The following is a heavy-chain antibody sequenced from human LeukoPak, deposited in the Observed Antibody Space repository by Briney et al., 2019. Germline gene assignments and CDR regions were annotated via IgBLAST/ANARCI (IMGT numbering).Heavy chain of an antibody. V-gene: IGHV1-46*01. D-gene: IGHD4-17*01. Sequence: ASVKVSCKASGYTFTSYAISWVRQAPGQGLEWMGIINPSGGSTSYAQKFQGRVTMTRDMSTSTVYMELSSLRSEDTAVYYCARDFIFSYGDYYFDYWGQGTLVTVSS. J-gene: IGHJ4*02. CDR3: ARDFIFSYGDYYFDY. CDR1: GYTFTSYA. CDR2: INPSGGST.